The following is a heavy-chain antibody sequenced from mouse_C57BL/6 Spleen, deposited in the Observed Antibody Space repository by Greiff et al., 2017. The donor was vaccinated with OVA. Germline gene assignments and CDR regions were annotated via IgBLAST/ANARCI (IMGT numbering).Heavy chain of an antibody. J-gene: IGHJ4*01. D-gene: IGHD1-2*01. CDR2: ISSGSSTI. CDR3: ARTTAGAMDY. CDR1: GFTFSDYG. Sequence: EVKLEESGGGLVKPGGSLKLSCAASGFTFSDYGMHWVRQAPEKGLEWVAYISSGSSTIYYADTVKGRFTFSRDNAKNTLFLQMTSLRSEDTAMYYCARTTAGAMDYWGQGTSVTVSS. V-gene: IGHV5-17*01.